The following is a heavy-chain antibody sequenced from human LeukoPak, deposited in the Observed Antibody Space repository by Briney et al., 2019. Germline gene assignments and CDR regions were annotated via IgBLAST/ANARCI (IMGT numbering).Heavy chain of an antibody. CDR2: IYTSGST. J-gene: IGHJ3*02. D-gene: IGHD3-22*01. Sequence: SETLSLTCTVSGGSISSYYWSWIRQPAGKGLEWIGRIYTSGSTNYNPSLKSRVTMSVDTSKNQFSLKLSSVTAADTAVYYCARPPHYYDSSGYWCDAFDIWGQGTMVTVSS. V-gene: IGHV4-4*07. CDR1: GGSISSYY. CDR3: ARPPHYYDSSGYWCDAFDI.